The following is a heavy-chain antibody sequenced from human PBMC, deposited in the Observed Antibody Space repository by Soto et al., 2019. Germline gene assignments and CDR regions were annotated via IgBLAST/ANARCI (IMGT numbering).Heavy chain of an antibody. D-gene: IGHD3-10*01. CDR1: GFSLNTGGVG. CDR3: VRNWRYYGGDYYYGMDA. Sequence: ITLKESGPTLVKPTQTLTLTCTFSGFSLNTGGVGVGWVRQPRGKAMEWLALIYWDDDERYRPSLRSRLNNTKDTIHNQVVLTMTNMEPEDTATYYCVRNWRYYGGDYYYGMDAWGQGTTVTVSS. CDR2: IYWDDDE. J-gene: IGHJ6*02. V-gene: IGHV2-5*02.